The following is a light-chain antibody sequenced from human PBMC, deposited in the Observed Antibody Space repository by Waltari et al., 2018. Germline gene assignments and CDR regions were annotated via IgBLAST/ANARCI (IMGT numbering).Light chain of an antibody. Sequence: DIVMTQTPLSLSVTPGEPASISCRSSQSLLHSSGNTFLFWYLQRPGQPPRLLIYRISNRFAGVPDRFSGSGSGTDFTLKISRLEAEDVGFYYCMQALENPFTFGPGTKLDI. J-gene: IGKJ3*01. CDR2: RIS. CDR3: MQALENPFT. CDR1: QSLLHSSGNTF. V-gene: IGKV2-29*02.